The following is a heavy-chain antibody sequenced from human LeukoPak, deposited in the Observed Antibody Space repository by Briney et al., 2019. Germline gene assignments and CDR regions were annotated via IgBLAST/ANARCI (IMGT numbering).Heavy chain of an antibody. CDR2: IGDSGGST. J-gene: IGHJ4*02. CDR3: ARGRDY. V-gene: IGHV3-23*01. CDR1: GFTFSNYT. Sequence: GGSLRLSCAASGFTFSNYTMSWVRQVPRKGLEWVSAIGDSGGSTFYADSVKGRFTISRDNSKNTVSLQMNSLRAEDTAVYYCARGRDYWGQGTLVAVSS.